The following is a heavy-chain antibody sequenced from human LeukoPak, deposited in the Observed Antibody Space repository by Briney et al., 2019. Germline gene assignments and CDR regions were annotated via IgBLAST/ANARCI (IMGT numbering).Heavy chain of an antibody. Sequence: SETLSLTCTVSGGSISSYYWSWIRQPPGKGLEWIGYIYYSGSTYYNPSLKSRVTISVDTSKNQFSLKLSSVTAADTAVYYCASPLSFSSGWGQGTLVTVSS. CDR1: GGSISSYY. CDR3: ASPLSFSSG. J-gene: IGHJ4*02. V-gene: IGHV4-59*04. D-gene: IGHD6-19*01. CDR2: IYYSGST.